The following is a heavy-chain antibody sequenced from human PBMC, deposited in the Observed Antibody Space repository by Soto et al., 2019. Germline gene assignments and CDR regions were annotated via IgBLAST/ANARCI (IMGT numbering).Heavy chain of an antibody. V-gene: IGHV4-30-4*01. Sequence: QVQLQESGPGLVKPSQTLSLTCTVSGGSISSGDYYWSWIRQPPGKGLEWIGYIYYSGSTYYNPSHKSRVTISVDTSKNQFSLKLSSVTAPDTAVYYCARVGCSGGCCYWFDPWGQGTLVTVSS. J-gene: IGHJ5*02. CDR2: IYYSGST. D-gene: IGHD2-15*01. CDR1: GGSISSGDYY. CDR3: ARVGCSGGCCYWFDP.